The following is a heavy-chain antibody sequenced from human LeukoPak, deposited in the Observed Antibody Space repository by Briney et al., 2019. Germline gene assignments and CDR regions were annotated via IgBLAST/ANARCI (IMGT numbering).Heavy chain of an antibody. V-gene: IGHV4-34*01. CDR2: INHSGST. CDR1: GGSFSGYY. J-gene: IGHJ4*02. Sequence: PSETLSLTCAVYGGSFSGYYWSWIRQPPGKGLEWIGEINHSGSTNYNPSLKSRVIISVDTSKNQFSLKLSSVTAADTAVYYCARVPFDYWGQGTLVTVSS. CDR3: ARVPFDY.